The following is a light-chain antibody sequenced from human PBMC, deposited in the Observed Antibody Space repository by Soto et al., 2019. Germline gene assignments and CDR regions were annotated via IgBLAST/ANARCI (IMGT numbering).Light chain of an antibody. J-gene: IGKJ4*01. CDR2: DAS. CDR3: HQRSNWPLT. Sequence: MVLTQSPATLSLSPGKRATLSFMASQSVNTYLAWYQQNPGQAPRLLIHDASNRATGIPARFSGSGSGTDFTLTISSLEPEDFAVYYCHQRSNWPLTFGGGTKVDIK. CDR1: QSVNTY. V-gene: IGKV3-11*01.